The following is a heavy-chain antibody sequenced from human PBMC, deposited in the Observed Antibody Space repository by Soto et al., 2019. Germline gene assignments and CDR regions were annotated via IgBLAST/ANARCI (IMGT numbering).Heavy chain of an antibody. CDR1: GFTFSDYY. J-gene: IGHJ6*02. V-gene: IGHV3-11*06. Sequence: QVQLVESGGGLVKPGGSLRLSCAASGFTFSDYYMSWIRQAPGKGLEWVSYISSSSSYTNYADSVKGRFTISRDNAKNSLYLQMNSLRGEETAVYYCARDRYDYVWGSYPNGMDVWGQGTTVTVSS. CDR2: ISSSSSYT. D-gene: IGHD3-16*02. CDR3: ARDRYDYVWGSYPNGMDV.